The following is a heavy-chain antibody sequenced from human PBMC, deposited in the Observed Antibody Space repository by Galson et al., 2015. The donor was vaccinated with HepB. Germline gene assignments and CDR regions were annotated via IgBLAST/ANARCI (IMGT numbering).Heavy chain of an antibody. J-gene: IGHJ4*02. CDR1: GFTFSSYG. CDR2: ISGSGGAS. CDR3: ATLLSASSWYVGAFDY. D-gene: IGHD6-13*01. V-gene: IGHV3-23*01. Sequence: SLRLSCAASGFTFSSYGMTWVRQAPGKGLEWVSSISGSGGASYDADSVKGRFSISRDNSKNTLSLQMNSLRAEDTAVYYCATLLSASSWYVGAFDYWGQGALVTVSS.